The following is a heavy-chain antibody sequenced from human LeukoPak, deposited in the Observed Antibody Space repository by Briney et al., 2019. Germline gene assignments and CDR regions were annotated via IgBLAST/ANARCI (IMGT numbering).Heavy chain of an antibody. CDR1: GFTFSNSA. CDR3: ARDPLRYLRVGHYDY. CDR2: IDYDSSHI. J-gene: IGHJ4*02. V-gene: IGHV3-21*01. Sequence: PGGSLRLSCAASGFTFSNSAMNWVRQVPGKGLEWVSSIDYDSSHIYYAASVRGRFTISRDNARNSVYLQMNSLRVEDTAVYYCARDPLRYLRVGHYDYWGQGTLVAVAS. D-gene: IGHD3-9*01.